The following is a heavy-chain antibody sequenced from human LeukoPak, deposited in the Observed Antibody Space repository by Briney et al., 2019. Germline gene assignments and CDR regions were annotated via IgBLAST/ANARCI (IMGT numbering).Heavy chain of an antibody. V-gene: IGHV1-8*02. CDR3: ARVSEGMVRGPEYY. CDR1: GGTFSSYA. J-gene: IGHJ4*02. Sequence: GASVKVSCKASGGTFSSYAISWVRQATGQGLEWMGWMNPNSGNTGYAQKFQGRVTMTRNTSISTAYMELSSLRSEDTAVYYCARVSEGMVRGPEYYWGQGTLVTVSS. CDR2: MNPNSGNT. D-gene: IGHD3-10*01.